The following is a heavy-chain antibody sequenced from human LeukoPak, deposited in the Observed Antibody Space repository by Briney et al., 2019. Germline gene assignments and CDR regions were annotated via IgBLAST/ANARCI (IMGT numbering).Heavy chain of an antibody. D-gene: IGHD3-10*01. CDR2: ISYDGSNK. Sequence: TGGSLRLSCAASGFTFSSYAMHWVRQAPGKGLEWVAVISYDGSNKYYADSVKGRFTISRDNSKNTLYLQMNSLRAEDTAVYYCARGFGEFSPWGQGTLVTVSS. CDR1: GFTFSSYA. V-gene: IGHV3-30-3*01. CDR3: ARGFGEFSP. J-gene: IGHJ5*02.